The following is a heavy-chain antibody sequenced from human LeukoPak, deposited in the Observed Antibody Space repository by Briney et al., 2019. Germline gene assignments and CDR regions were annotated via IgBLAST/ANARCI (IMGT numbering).Heavy chain of an antibody. D-gene: IGHD3-22*01. J-gene: IGHJ4*02. CDR1: GYTFTGYY. Sequence: GASVKVSCKASGYTFTGYYMHWVRQAPGQGLEWMGWINPNSGGTNYAQKFQGRVTMTRDTSISTAYMELSRLRSDDTAVYYCARTAPQGYYDSSGYDFDYWGQGTLVTVSS. CDR2: INPNSGGT. V-gene: IGHV1-2*02. CDR3: ARTAPQGYYDSSGYDFDY.